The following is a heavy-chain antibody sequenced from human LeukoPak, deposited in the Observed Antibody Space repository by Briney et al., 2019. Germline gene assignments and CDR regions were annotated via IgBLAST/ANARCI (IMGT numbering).Heavy chain of an antibody. CDR3: ARGYSSGWTYYYYYMDV. D-gene: IGHD6-19*01. CDR1: GGSFSGYY. CDR2: INHSGST. J-gene: IGHJ6*03. V-gene: IGHV4-34*01. Sequence: SETLSLTCAVYGGSFSGYYWSWIRQPPGKGLEWIGEINHSGSTNYNPSLKSRVTISVDTSKNQFSLKLSSVTAADTAVYYRARGYSSGWTYYYYYMDVWGKGTTVTVSS.